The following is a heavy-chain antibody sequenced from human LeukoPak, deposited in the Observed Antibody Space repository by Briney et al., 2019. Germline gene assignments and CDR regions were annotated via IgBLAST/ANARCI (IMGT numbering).Heavy chain of an antibody. CDR2: LYYSGST. CDR1: GDSISSSCYY. Sequence: SETLSLTCTVSGDSISSSCYYWGWIRQPPGKGLEWIGSLYYSGSTYYNPSLKSRVSISVDTSKNQLSLKLNSVTAADTAVYYCAREDSTGWISFDYWGQGTLVTVSS. D-gene: IGHD6-19*01. V-gene: IGHV4-39*07. J-gene: IGHJ4*02. CDR3: AREDSTGWISFDY.